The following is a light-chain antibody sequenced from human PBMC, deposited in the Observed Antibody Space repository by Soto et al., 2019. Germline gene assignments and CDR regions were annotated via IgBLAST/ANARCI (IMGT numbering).Light chain of an antibody. V-gene: IGKV3-20*01. CDR3: HQYGSSTRT. J-gene: IGKJ1*01. CDR1: QSVSSSS. Sequence: LYTQSPGTLSFSRGESAALSCRASQSVSSSSLAWYHQKPGQAPRLLMYGVSTRATGIPDRFTGSGSGTDFTLTISGLEPEDFAVYYCHQYGSSTRTFGQGTKVDIK. CDR2: GVS.